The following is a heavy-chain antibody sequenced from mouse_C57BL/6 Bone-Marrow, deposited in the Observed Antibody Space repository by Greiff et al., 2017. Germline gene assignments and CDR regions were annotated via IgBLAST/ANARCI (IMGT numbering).Heavy chain of an antibody. V-gene: IGHV5-9*01. Sequence: EVKLVESGGGLVKPGGSLKLSCAASGFTFSSYTMSWVRQTPEKRLEWVATISGGGGNTYYPDRVKGRFTISRDNAKNTLYLQMSSLRSEDTALYYCARRYYGSSWFAYWGQGTLVTVSA. CDR3: ARRYYGSSWFAY. CDR2: ISGGGGNT. D-gene: IGHD1-1*01. J-gene: IGHJ3*01. CDR1: GFTFSSYT.